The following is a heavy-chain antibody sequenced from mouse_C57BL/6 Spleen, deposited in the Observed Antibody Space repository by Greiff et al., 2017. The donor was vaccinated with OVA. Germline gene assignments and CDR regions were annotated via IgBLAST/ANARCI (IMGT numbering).Heavy chain of an antibody. J-gene: IGHJ4*01. Sequence: QVQLQQPGAELVRPGSSVKLSCKASGYTFTSYWMHWVKQRPIQGLEWIGNIDPSDSETHYNQKFKDKATLTVDKSSSTAYMQLSSLTSEDSAVYYSAKAYYSGSIPHALCYRGERTSV. CDR2: IDPSDSET. V-gene: IGHV1-52*01. CDR1: GYTFTSYW. D-gene: IGHD1-1*01. CDR3: AKAYYSGSIPHALCY.